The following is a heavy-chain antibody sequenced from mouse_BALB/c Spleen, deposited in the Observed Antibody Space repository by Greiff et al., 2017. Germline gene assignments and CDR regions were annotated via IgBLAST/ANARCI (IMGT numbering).Heavy chain of an antibody. CDR2: IYPGSGST. V-gene: IGHV1S22*01. Sequence: LQQPGSELVRPGASVKLSCKASGYTFTSYWMHWVKQRPGQGLEWIGNIYPGSGSTNYDEKFKSKATLTVDTSSSTAYMQLSSLTSEDSAVYYCTRYGSSPRYFDYWGQGTTLTVSS. CDR1: GYTFTSYW. J-gene: IGHJ2*01. CDR3: TRYGSSPRYFDY. D-gene: IGHD1-1*01.